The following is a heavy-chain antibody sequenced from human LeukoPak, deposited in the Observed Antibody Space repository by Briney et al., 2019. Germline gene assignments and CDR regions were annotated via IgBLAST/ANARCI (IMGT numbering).Heavy chain of an antibody. CDR2: IYYSGST. D-gene: IGHD6-19*01. CDR1: GVSISSSSYY. V-gene: IGHV4-39*01. CDR3: ARLSSEGDY. J-gene: IGHJ4*02. Sequence: SETLSLTCTVSGVSISSSSYYWGWIRQPPGKGLEWIGSIYYSGSTYYNPSLKSRVTISVDTSKNQFSLKLSSVTAADTAVYYCARLSSEGDYWGQGTLVTVSS.